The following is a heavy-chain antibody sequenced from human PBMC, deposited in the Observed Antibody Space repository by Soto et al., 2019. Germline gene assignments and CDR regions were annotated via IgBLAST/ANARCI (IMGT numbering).Heavy chain of an antibody. CDR1: GYTFTSYA. D-gene: IGHD1-20*01. CDR2: INAGNGNT. Sequence: ASVKVSCKASGYTFTSYAMHWVRQAPGQRLEWMGWINAGNGNTKYSQKFQGRVTITRDTSASTAYMELSSLRSEDTAVYYCARPQELGSRYIGADVWGQGTTVTVSS. CDR3: ARPQELGSRYIGADV. J-gene: IGHJ6*02. V-gene: IGHV1-3*01.